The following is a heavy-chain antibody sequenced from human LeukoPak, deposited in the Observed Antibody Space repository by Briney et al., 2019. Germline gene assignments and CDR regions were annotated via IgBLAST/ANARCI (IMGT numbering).Heavy chain of an antibody. J-gene: IGHJ3*02. CDR3: ANRIAAAGSAFDI. V-gene: IGHV4-31*03. D-gene: IGHD6-13*01. Sequence: SETLSLTCTVSGGSISSGGYYWSWIRQHPGKGLEWIGYIYYSGSTYYNPSLKSRVTISVDTSKNQFSLKLSSVTAADTAVYYCANRIAAAGSAFDIWGQGTMVTVS. CDR1: GGSISSGGYY. CDR2: IYYSGST.